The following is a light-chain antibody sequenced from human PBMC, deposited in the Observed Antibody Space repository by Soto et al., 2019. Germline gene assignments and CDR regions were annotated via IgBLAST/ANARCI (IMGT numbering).Light chain of an antibody. CDR3: QQTKSYPST. J-gene: IGKJ4*01. Sequence: DIRMTQSPSSLSSCVGDIVTISCRASQDISSSLAWYQQKAGKAPKLLIYGASILQSGVPSGFSGSGFGTDFTLTISSLRAEDFAIYFCQQTKSYPSTFGGGTKVDIK. CDR1: QDISSS. V-gene: IGKV1-9*01. CDR2: GAS.